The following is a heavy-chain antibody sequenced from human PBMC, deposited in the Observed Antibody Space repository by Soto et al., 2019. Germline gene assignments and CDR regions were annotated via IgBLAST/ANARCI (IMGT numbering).Heavy chain of an antibody. CDR3: AKDMVPPPIRGVIIISDD. CDR1: GFTFSSYG. Sequence: GGSLRLSCAASGFTFSSYGMHWVRQAPGKGLEWVAVISYDGSNKYYADSVKGRFTISRDNSKNTLYLQMNSLRAEDTAVYYCAKDMVPPPIRGVIIISDDWGQGTLVTVSS. J-gene: IGHJ4*02. V-gene: IGHV3-30*18. D-gene: IGHD3-10*01. CDR2: ISYDGSNK.